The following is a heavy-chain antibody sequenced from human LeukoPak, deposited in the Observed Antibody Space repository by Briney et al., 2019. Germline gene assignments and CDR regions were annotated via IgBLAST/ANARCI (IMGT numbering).Heavy chain of an antibody. V-gene: IGHV1-8*01. D-gene: IGHD3-3*01. J-gene: IGHJ6*02. CDR1: GYTFTSYD. Sequence: ASVKVSCKASGYTFTSYDINWVRQATGQGLEWMGWMNPNSGNTGYAQKFQGRVTMTRNTSISTAYMELSSLRSEDTAVYYCARGGYDFRYYYYGMDVWGQGTTVTVSS. CDR3: ARGGYDFRYYYYGMDV. CDR2: MNPNSGNT.